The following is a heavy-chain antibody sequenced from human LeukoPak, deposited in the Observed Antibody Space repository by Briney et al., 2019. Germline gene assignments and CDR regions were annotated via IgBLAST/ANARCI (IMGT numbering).Heavy chain of an antibody. CDR1: GGSISSSSYY. CDR2: TYYGGNT. Sequence: SETLSLTFTVSGGSISSSSYYWGWIRQPPGKGLEWIGNTYYGGNTYYNPSLKSRVTISVDTSKNQFSLELSSVTAADTAVYYCAAAFDYWGQGTLVTVSS. V-gene: IGHV4-39*01. D-gene: IGHD6-25*01. CDR3: AAAFDY. J-gene: IGHJ4*02.